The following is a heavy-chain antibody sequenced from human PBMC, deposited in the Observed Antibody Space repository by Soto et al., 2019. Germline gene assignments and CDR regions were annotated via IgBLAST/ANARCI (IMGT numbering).Heavy chain of an antibody. J-gene: IGHJ6*02. CDR3: ARERYQLRTDGMDV. Sequence: ASVKVSCKASGYTFTGYYVHWVREAPGQGPEWMGWINPETGGPSYAQKFQGRVTLPRDTSINTAYLELSRLRFDDAAVNFCARERYQLRTDGMDVWGQGTTVTVSS. D-gene: IGHD2-2*01. CDR1: GYTFTGYY. V-gene: IGHV1-2*02. CDR2: INPETGGP.